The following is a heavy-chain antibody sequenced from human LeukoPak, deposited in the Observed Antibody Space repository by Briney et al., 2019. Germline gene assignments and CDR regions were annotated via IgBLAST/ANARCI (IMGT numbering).Heavy chain of an antibody. Sequence: NPSETLSLTRSVSGGSISSYYWSWIRQPPRKGLEWIGYMHYSGGTNYNPSLMSRVTISLDTAKNQFSLKLSSVTAADTAVYFCARVNKIWEYFDYWGRGTLVTVSS. V-gene: IGHV4-59*01. CDR2: MHYSGGT. CDR3: ARVNKIWEYFDY. D-gene: IGHD1-26*01. J-gene: IGHJ4*02. CDR1: GGSISSYY.